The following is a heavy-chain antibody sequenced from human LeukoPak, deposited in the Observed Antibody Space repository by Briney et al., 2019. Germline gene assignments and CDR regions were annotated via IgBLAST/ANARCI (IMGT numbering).Heavy chain of an antibody. V-gene: IGHV3-23*01. D-gene: IGHD6-19*01. CDR3: AKDTGSSGWYRLKPDY. CDR2: ISGSGGTT. CDR1: GFTFGTYA. J-gene: IGHJ4*02. Sequence: PGGSLRLSCAASGFTFGTYAMSWARQAPGKGLEWVSCISGSGGTTYYADSVKGRFTVSRDNSKNTLFLQMNSLRPEDTAVYYCAKDTGSSGWYRLKPDYWGQGALVTVSS.